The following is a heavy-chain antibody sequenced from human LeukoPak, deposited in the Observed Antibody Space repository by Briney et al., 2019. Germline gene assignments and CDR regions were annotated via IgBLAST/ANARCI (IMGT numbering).Heavy chain of an antibody. CDR2: IYYSGST. CDR3: AREAQPTHYYDSSGYYFDY. V-gene: IGHV4-31*03. CDR1: GGSISSGGYY. Sequence: PSEILSLTCTVSGGSISSGGYYWSWIRQHPGKGLEWIGYIYYSGSTYYNPSLKSRVTISVDTSKNQFSLKLSSVTAADTAVYYCAREAQPTHYYDSSGYYFDYWGQGTLVTVSS. J-gene: IGHJ4*02. D-gene: IGHD3-22*01.